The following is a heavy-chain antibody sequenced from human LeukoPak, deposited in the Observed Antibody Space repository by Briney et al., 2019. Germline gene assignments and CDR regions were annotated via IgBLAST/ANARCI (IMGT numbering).Heavy chain of an antibody. J-gene: IGHJ4*02. CDR2: IYYSGST. Sequence: SETLSLTCTVSGGSISSYYWSWIRQPPGKGLEWIGYIYYSGSTNYNPSLKSRVTISVDTSKNQFSLKLSSVTAADTAVYYCAGSRHEWELYDYWGQGTLVTVSS. V-gene: IGHV4-59*08. D-gene: IGHD1-26*01. CDR3: AGSRHEWELYDY. CDR1: GGSISSYY.